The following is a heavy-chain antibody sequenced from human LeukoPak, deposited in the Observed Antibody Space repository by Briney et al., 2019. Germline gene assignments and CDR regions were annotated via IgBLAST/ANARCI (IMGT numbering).Heavy chain of an antibody. CDR2: IYPSGST. D-gene: IGHD4-17*01. CDR1: GGSISSGSYY. V-gene: IGHV4-61*10. Sequence: SETLSLTCTVSGGSISSGSYYWSWIRQPAGKGLEWIGLIYPSGSTNYNPSLKSRVTISVDTSKNQFSLKLSSVTAADTAVYYCARDLKGRDHDYGDGYYYYGMDVWGQGTTVTVSS. CDR3: ARDLKGRDHDYGDGYYYYGMDV. J-gene: IGHJ6*02.